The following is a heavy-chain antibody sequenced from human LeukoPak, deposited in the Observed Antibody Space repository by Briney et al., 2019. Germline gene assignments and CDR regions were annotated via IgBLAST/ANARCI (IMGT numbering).Heavy chain of an antibody. CDR1: GFSFSNYA. CDR3: AKDVMSGTGTFDY. CDR2: ISTGGGNT. V-gene: IGHV3-23*01. J-gene: IGHJ4*02. Sequence: GGSLRLSCVASGFSFSNYAMSWVRQAPGKGLEWVSAISTGGGNTYYADSVKGRFTISRDKSENTMFLQMNSLRAEDTAVYYCAKDVMSGTGTFDYWGQGTLVTVSS. D-gene: IGHD1-14*01.